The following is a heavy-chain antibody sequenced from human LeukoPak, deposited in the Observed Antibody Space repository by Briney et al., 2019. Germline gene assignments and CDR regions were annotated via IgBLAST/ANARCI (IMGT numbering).Heavy chain of an antibody. CDR2: ISSSSSYI. CDR3: ARDGLYSSSWDLDY. CDR1: GFTFSSYS. Sequence: GGSLRLSCAASGFTFSSYSMNWVRQAPGKGLEWVSSISSSSSYIYYADSVKGRFTISRDDAKNSLYLQMNSLRAEDTAVYYCARDGLYSSSWDLDYWGQGTLVTVSS. D-gene: IGHD6-6*01. V-gene: IGHV3-21*01. J-gene: IGHJ4*02.